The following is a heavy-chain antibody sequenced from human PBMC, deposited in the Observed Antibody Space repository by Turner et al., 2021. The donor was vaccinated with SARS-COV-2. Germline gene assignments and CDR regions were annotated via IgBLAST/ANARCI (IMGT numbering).Heavy chain of an antibody. CDR3: ARAHYPGSLFRFDP. CDR2: IHYSGST. Sequence: QLQLQESGPGLVKPSETLSLICSVSGGFISGDYWSWIRQPPGKGLEWIGNIHYSGSTNYNPSLKSRVTVSVDTSKNQFSLKLSSVTAADTAVYYCARAHYPGSLFRFDPWGQGTLVTVSS. V-gene: IGHV4-59*01. CDR1: GGFISGDY. D-gene: IGHD2-21*01. J-gene: IGHJ5*02.